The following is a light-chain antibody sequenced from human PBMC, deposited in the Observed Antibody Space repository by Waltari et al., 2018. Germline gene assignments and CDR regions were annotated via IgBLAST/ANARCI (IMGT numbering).Light chain of an antibody. CDR1: SSDVGSYNL. Sequence: QSALTQPASVSGSPGQSITISCTGTSSDVGSYNLVSCYQQHPGKAPKLMIYEVSKRPSGVSNRFSGSKSGNTASLTISGLQAEDEADYYCCSYAGSSTYAVFGGGTQLTVL. J-gene: IGLJ7*01. CDR3: CSYAGSSTYAV. CDR2: EVS. V-gene: IGLV2-23*02.